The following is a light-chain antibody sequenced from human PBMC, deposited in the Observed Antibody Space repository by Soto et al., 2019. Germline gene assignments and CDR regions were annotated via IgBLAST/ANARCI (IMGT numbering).Light chain of an antibody. J-gene: IGKJ5*01. Sequence: EIVLTQSPGTLSLSPGERATLSCRASQSVSSSYLAWYQQKPGQAPRLLIYGASSRATGIPDRFSGSGSGTDFTLTISRLEPEDFAVYYCQQYGSSPSGITFGQGTRLEMK. CDR1: QSVSSSY. V-gene: IGKV3-20*01. CDR3: QQYGSSPSGIT. CDR2: GAS.